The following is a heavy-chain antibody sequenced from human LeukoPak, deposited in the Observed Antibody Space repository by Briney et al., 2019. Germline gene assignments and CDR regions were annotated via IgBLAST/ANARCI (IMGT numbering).Heavy chain of an antibody. Sequence: SETLSLTCAVYGGSFSGYYWSWIRQPPGKGLEWIEEINHSGSTNYNPSLKSRVTISVDTSKNQFSLKLSSVTAADTAVYYCARGTPVAEYFQHWGQGTLVTVSS. V-gene: IGHV4-34*01. CDR1: GGSFSGYY. D-gene: IGHD2-2*01. CDR2: INHSGST. J-gene: IGHJ1*01. CDR3: ARGTPVAEYFQH.